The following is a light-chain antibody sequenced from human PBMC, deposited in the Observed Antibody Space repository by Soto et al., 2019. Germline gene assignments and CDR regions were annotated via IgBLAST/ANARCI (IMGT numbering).Light chain of an antibody. CDR1: QSISSY. CDR2: AAS. CDR3: QKYNSAPLT. V-gene: IGKV1-27*01. Sequence: DVQRTQSTSCLSASVADRVTITCRTSQSISSYLNWYQHKPGKIPNLLIYAASTLQAGVPSRFSGSGSGTDFTLTISSLQPEDVAAYYCQKYNSAPLTFGGGTKV. J-gene: IGKJ4*01.